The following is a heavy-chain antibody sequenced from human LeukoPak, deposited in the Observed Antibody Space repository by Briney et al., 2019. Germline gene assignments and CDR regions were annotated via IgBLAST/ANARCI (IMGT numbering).Heavy chain of an antibody. CDR1: GYSFTSYW. V-gene: IGHV5-51*01. CDR2: IYPGDSDT. CDR3: ARLLGDIVVVPAAVPHYYYMDV. Sequence: GESLKISCKGSGYSFTSYWIGWVRQMPGKGLEWMGIIYPGDSDTRYSPSFQGQVTISADKSISTAYLQWSSLKASDTAMYYCARLLGDIVVVPAAVPHYYYMDVWGKGTTVTVSS. D-gene: IGHD2-2*01. J-gene: IGHJ6*03.